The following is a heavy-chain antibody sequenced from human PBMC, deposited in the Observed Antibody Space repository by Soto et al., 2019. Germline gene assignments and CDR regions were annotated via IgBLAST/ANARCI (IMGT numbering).Heavy chain of an antibody. Sequence: ASVKVSCKASGYTFTSYYMHRVRQAPGQGLEWMGMINPSGGSTSYAQKFQGRVTMTTDTSTCTAYMELRSLRSDDTAVYYCARDGFEGYFDYWGQGTLVTVSS. CDR1: GYTFTSYY. CDR2: INPSGGST. D-gene: IGHD3-10*01. V-gene: IGHV1-46*01. CDR3: ARDGFEGYFDY. J-gene: IGHJ4*02.